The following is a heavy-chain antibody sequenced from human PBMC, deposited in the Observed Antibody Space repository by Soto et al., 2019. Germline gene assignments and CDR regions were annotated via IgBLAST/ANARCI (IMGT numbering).Heavy chain of an antibody. CDR2: IYYSGST. D-gene: IGHD6-13*01. CDR1: GGTISSYH. V-gene: IGHV4-59*13. J-gene: IGHJ5*02. Sequence: PSETLSLTCTVSGGTISSYHWSWIRQPPGKGLEWIGYIYYSGSTNYNPSLKSRVTISVDTSKNQFSLKLSSVSAADTAVYYCARAAVAPGIAAAGRPSTNWFDPWGQGTLVTVSS. CDR3: ARAAVAPGIAAAGRPSTNWFDP.